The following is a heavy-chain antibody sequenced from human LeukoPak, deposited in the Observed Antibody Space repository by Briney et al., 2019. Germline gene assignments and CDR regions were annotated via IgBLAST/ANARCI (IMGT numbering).Heavy chain of an antibody. V-gene: IGHV4-39*01. D-gene: IGHD3-10*01. Sequence: SETLSLTCTVSGGSISSSGYYWGWIRQPPGKGLEWIGSIYYSGSTYYNPSLKSRVTISVDTSKNQFSLKLSSVTAADTAVYYCARHPNLYYYGSGSREGYDAFDIWGQGTMVTVSS. CDR1: GGSISSSGYY. CDR3: ARHPNLYYYGSGSREGYDAFDI. J-gene: IGHJ3*02. CDR2: IYYSGST.